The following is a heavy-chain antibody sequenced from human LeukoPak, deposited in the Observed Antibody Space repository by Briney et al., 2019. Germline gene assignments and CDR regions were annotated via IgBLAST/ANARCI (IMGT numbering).Heavy chain of an antibody. V-gene: IGHV3-49*04. CDR2: IRSKAYGGAT. Sequence: PGGSLRLSCTASGFTFGDYAMSWVRQAPGKGLEWVGFIRSKAYGGATEYAASVKGRFTISRDDSKSIAYLQMNSLKTEDTAVYYCTRDTGYCSSTSCYYYYYYYMDVWGKGTTVTVSS. J-gene: IGHJ6*03. D-gene: IGHD2-2*01. CDR1: GFTFGDYA. CDR3: TRDTGYCSSTSCYYYYYYYMDV.